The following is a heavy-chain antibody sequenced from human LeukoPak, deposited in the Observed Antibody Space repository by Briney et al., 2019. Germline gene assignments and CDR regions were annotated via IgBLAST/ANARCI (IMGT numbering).Heavy chain of an antibody. CDR3: ARVKRGQMAWFDP. CDR2: IYPGDSDT. CDR1: GYGFTSYW. D-gene: IGHD5-24*01. V-gene: IGHV5-51*01. J-gene: IGHJ5*02. Sequence: GESLKISCNGSGYGFTSYWIGCVRQMPGKGLEWMGIIYPGDSDTRYSPSFQGQVTISADKSISTAYLQWSSLKASDTAMYYCARVKRGQMAWFDPWGQGTLVTVSS.